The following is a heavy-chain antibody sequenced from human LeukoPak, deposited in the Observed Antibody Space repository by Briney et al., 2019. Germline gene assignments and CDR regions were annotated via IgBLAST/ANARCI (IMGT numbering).Heavy chain of an antibody. CDR1: GGTFSSYA. CDR3: ARSYDEGPPSWFDP. V-gene: IGHV1-69*05. D-gene: IGHD3-22*01. Sequence: GASVKVSCKAFGGTFSSYAISWVGQAPGQGLELMGGIIPIFGTANYAQKFQGRVTITTDESTSTAYMELSSLRSEDTAVYYCARSYDEGPPSWFDPWGQGTLVTVSS. J-gene: IGHJ5*02. CDR2: IIPIFGTA.